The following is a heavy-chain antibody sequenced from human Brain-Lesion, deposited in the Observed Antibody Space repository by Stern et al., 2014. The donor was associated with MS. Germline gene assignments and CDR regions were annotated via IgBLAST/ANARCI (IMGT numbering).Heavy chain of an antibody. CDR1: GFTFGSCA. CDR3: AKDRQYLTYFFDH. J-gene: IGHJ5*02. Sequence: VQLVESGGGVVKPGRPLRLSCVASGFTFGSCAMHWVRQAPGKGLEWVAGVSSVGSNTDYADSVKGRFTISRDNSQTTLYMQMSSLRPEDTAVYYCAKDRQYLTYFFDHWGQGSLVTVSS. CDR2: VSSVGSNT. V-gene: IGHV3-30*18. D-gene: IGHD2/OR15-2a*01.